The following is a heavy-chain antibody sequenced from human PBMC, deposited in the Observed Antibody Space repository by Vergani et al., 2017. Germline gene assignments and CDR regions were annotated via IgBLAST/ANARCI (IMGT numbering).Heavy chain of an antibody. CDR1: GFTFSGSA. CDR3: TRHGGSRGFDD. CDR2: IRSKANSYAT. Sequence: EVQLVESGGGLVQPGGSLKLSCAASGFTFSGSAMHWVRQASGKGLEWVGRIRSKANSYATAYAASVKGRFTISRDDSKKTANLQMNSLKTEDTAVYYCTRHGGSRGFDDWGQGTLVTVSS. J-gene: IGHJ4*02. V-gene: IGHV3-73*02.